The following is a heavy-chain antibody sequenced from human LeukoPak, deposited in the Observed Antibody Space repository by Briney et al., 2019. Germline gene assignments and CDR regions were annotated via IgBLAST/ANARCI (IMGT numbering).Heavy chain of an antibody. Sequence: GGSLRLSCAASGLTFNNYAISWVRQAPGKGLEWVSAISNSGDSTYYADSVRGRFTISRDNSENSLYLQMNSLRVEDTAVYFCAKDRPISYRSNGHYYRRDGDYWGQGTLVTVSS. CDR1: GLTFNNYA. D-gene: IGHD3-22*01. J-gene: IGHJ4*02. CDR3: AKDRPISYRSNGHYYRRDGDY. V-gene: IGHV3-23*01. CDR2: ISNSGDST.